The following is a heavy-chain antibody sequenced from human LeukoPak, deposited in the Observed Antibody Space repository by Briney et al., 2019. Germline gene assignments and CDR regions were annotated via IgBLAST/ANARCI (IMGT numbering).Heavy chain of an antibody. V-gene: IGHV4-39*01. CDR1: GGSISSSSYY. CDR2: INYSGST. J-gene: IGHJ4*02. D-gene: IGHD1-26*01. Sequence: PSETLSLTCTVSGGSISSSSYYWGWIRQPPGKGLEWIGSINYSGSTYYNPSLKSRVTISVDTAKNQFSLKLNSVTAADTAVYYCARQLVGVTRLYYFDYWGQGTLVTVSS. CDR3: ARQLVGVTRLYYFDY.